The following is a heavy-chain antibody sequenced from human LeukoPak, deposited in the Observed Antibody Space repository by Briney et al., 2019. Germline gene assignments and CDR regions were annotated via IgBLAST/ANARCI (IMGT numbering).Heavy chain of an antibody. CDR2: IYSGGST. D-gene: IGHD5-24*01. J-gene: IGHJ3*02. CDR1: GFTVSSNY. Sequence: GGSLRLSCAASGFTVSSNYMSWVRQAPGKGLEWVSVIYSGGSTYYADSVKGRFTISRDNSKNTLYLQMNCLRAEDTAVYYCARDGGDGYMALDAFDIWGQGTMVTVSS. CDR3: ARDGGDGYMALDAFDI. V-gene: IGHV3-66*01.